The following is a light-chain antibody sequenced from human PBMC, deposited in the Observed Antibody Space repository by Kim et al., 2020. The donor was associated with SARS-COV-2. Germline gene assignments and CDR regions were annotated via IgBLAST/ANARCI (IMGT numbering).Light chain of an antibody. CDR3: QQRSTWPGT. Sequence: LSPGERATLSCRASQNVRNYLGWYQQKPGQAPRLLIYGVSNRVAGIPARFSGSGSGTDFTLTISSLESEDFAVYYCQQRSTWPGTFGLGTKVDIK. J-gene: IGKJ1*01. CDR2: GVS. V-gene: IGKV3-11*01. CDR1: QNVRNY.